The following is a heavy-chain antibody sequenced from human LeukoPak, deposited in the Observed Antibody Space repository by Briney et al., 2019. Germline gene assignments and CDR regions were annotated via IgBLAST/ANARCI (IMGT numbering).Heavy chain of an antibody. CDR3: ARDLFSLTVDY. CDR2: IYYSGST. Sequence: PSETLSLTCTVSGGSISSGDYSWSWIRQPPGKGLEWIGYIYYSGSTYYNPSLKSRVTISVDTSKNQFSLKLSSVTAADTAVYYCARDLFSLTVDYWGQGTLVTVSS. D-gene: IGHD4/OR15-4a*01. CDR1: GGSISSGDYS. V-gene: IGHV4-30-4*01. J-gene: IGHJ4*02.